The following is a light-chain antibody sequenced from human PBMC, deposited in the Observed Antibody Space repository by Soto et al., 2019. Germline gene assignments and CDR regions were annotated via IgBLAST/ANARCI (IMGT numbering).Light chain of an antibody. V-gene: IGLV1-40*01. J-gene: IGLJ1*01. CDR1: SPNIGAGYD. Sequence: QSVLTQPPSVSVAPGQRVTISCTGSSPNIGAGYDVHWYQQLPGTAPKLLIYGNNNRPSGVPDRFSGSKSGTSASLAVTGLQAEDEADYYCQSYATGLSVLYVFGTGTKVTVL. CDR3: QSYATGLSVLYV. CDR2: GNN.